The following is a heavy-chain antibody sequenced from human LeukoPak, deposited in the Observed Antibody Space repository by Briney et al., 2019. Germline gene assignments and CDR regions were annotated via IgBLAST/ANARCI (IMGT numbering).Heavy chain of an antibody. CDR1: GGSISPNL. Sequence: PSETLSLTCTVSGGSISPNLWSWIRQPPGKGLEWIGSIYYSGSTYYNPSLKSRVTISVDTSKNQFSLKLSSVTAADTAVYYCARVLGWLQTDWGQGTLVTVSS. CDR3: ARVLGWLQTD. J-gene: IGHJ4*02. CDR2: IYYSGST. V-gene: IGHV4-39*07. D-gene: IGHD5-24*01.